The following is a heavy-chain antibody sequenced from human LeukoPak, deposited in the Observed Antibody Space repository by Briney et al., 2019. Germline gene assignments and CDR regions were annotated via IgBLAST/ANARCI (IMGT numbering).Heavy chain of an antibody. CDR1: GFTFSSYS. CDR3: ARDPYSGGYGDYYYYYMDV. V-gene: IGHV3-21*01. D-gene: IGHD1-26*01. J-gene: IGHJ6*03. CDR2: ITSSSSYI. Sequence: GGPLRLSCAASGFTFSSYSMNWVRQAPGKGLEWVSSITSSSSYIYYADSVEGRFTISRDNAKNSLYLQINSLRAEDTAVYYCARDPYSGGYGDYYYYYMDVWGKGTTVTISS.